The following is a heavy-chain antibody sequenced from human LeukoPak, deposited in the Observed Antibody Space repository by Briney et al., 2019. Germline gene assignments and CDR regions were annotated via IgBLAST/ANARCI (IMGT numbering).Heavy chain of an antibody. Sequence: SETLSLTCTVSGGSITTYYWSWIRQPPGKGLEWIAYIYYTGSTDYNPSLKSRVTISVDTSKNQVSLKLSSVTAADTAVYYCARGEEHGSGTVHFDYWGQGTLVTVSS. V-gene: IGHV4-59*12. D-gene: IGHD3-10*01. CDR2: IYYTGST. J-gene: IGHJ4*02. CDR1: GGSITTYY. CDR3: ARGEEHGSGTVHFDY.